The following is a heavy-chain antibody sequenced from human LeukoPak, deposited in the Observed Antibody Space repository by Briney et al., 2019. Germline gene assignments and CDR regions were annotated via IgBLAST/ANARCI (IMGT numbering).Heavy chain of an antibody. V-gene: IGHV3-30*04. CDR2: ISYDGSTK. CDR3: ARVLSTSCLDF. CDR1: GFTFSNYA. Sequence: GGSLRLSCAASGFTFSNYAMHWVRQAPGKGLEWVAVISYDGSTKYYPDSVKDRFTISRDNSKNTLYLQMSSLRAGDTALYYCARVLSTSCLDFWGQGTLVTVSS. J-gene: IGHJ4*02. D-gene: IGHD2-2*01.